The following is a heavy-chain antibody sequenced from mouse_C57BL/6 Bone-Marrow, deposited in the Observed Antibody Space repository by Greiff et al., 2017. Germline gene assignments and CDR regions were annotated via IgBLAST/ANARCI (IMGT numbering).Heavy chain of an antibody. J-gene: IGHJ4*01. Sequence: EVKLVESGGGLVKPGGSLKLSCAASGFTFSSYAMSWVRQTPEKRLEWVATISDGGSYTYYPDNVKGRFTISRDNAKNNLYRQMSHLKSEDTAMYYCARDPTVVAGAMDYWGQGTSVTVSS. CDR2: ISDGGSYT. D-gene: IGHD1-1*01. V-gene: IGHV5-4*01. CDR1: GFTFSSYA. CDR3: ARDPTVVAGAMDY.